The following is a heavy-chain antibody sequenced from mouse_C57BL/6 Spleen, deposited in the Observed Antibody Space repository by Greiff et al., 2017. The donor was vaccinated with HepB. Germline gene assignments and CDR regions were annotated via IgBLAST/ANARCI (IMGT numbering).Heavy chain of an antibody. CDR1: GYAFSSSW. CDR2: IYPGDGDT. D-gene: IGHD1-1*01. J-gene: IGHJ4*01. V-gene: IGHV1-82*01. CDR3: AREWLLRDYYAMDY. Sequence: VMLVESGPELVKPGASVKISCKASGYAFSSSWMNWVKQRPGKGLEWIGRIYPGDGDTNYNGKFKGKATLTADKSSSTAYMQRSSLTSEDSAVYFCAREWLLRDYYAMDYWGQGTSVTVSS.